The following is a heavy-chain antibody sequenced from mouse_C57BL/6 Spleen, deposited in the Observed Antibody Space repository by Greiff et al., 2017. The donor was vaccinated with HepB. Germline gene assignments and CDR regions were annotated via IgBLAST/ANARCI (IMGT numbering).Heavy chain of an antibody. D-gene: IGHD2-4*01. J-gene: IGHJ4*01. CDR2: ISNGGGST. CDR1: GFTFSDYY. Sequence: EVHLVESGGGLVQPGGSLKLSCAASGFTFSDYYMYWVRQTPEKRLEWVAYISNGGGSTYYPDTVKGRFTISRDNAKNTLYLQMSRLKSEDTAMYYCARDYDYDGYAMDYWGQGTSVTVSS. V-gene: IGHV5-12*01. CDR3: ARDYDYDGYAMDY.